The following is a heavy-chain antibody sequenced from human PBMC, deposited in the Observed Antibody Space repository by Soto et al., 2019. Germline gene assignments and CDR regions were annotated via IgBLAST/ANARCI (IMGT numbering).Heavy chain of an antibody. Sequence: SETLSLTCTVSGGSISSYYWSWIRQPAGKGLGWIGRIYTSGSTNYNPSLKSRVTMSVDTSKNQFSLKLSSVTAADTAVYYCAGSGGRLLGWFDPWGQGTLVTVSS. J-gene: IGHJ5*02. CDR3: AGSGGRLLGWFDP. D-gene: IGHD2-15*01. V-gene: IGHV4-4*07. CDR2: IYTSGST. CDR1: GGSISSYY.